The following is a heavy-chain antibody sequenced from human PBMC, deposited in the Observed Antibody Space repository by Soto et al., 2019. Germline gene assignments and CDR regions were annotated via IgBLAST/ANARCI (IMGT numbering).Heavy chain of an antibody. CDR3: EHHSYDTSGYLLDY. V-gene: IGHV2-5*02. J-gene: IGHJ4*02. CDR2: IYWDDDK. CDR1: GFSLNTSAVG. D-gene: IGHD3-22*01. Sequence: QITLKESGPTLVKPTQTLTLTCTFSGFSLNTSAVGVGWIRQPPGKALEWLALIYWDDDKRHSPSLKSRLTISKDTSKNQVVLIVTNMDPVDTGTYYCEHHSYDTSGYLLDYWGQGTLVTVSS.